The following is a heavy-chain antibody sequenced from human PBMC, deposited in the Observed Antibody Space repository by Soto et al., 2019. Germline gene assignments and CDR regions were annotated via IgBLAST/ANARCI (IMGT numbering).Heavy chain of an antibody. CDR1: GFTFSSYA. CDR2: ISVSGRTT. D-gene: IGHD3-22*01. J-gene: IGHJ4*02. CDR3: AKAWGYYDGSGYWLGDDS. Sequence: EVQLLESGGGLVQPGGSLRLSCAASGFTFSSYAMSWVRQAPGKGLEWVSGISVSGRTTYYADSVKGRFTISRDNSANTLYLQMNSLRAEDTAVYYCAKAWGYYDGSGYWLGDDSWGQGTLVTVSS. V-gene: IGHV3-23*01.